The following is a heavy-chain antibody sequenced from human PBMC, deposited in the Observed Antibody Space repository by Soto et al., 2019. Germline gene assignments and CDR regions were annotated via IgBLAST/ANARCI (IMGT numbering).Heavy chain of an antibody. CDR3: ARAPRGNYGYPSYFDY. CDR1: GGSISSGGYY. J-gene: IGHJ4*02. D-gene: IGHD3-10*01. V-gene: IGHV4-61*08. CDR2: INYSGST. Sequence: PSETLSLTCTVSGGSISSGGYYWSWIRQPPGKGLEWIGYINYSGSTNYNPSLKSRVTISVDTSKNQFSLKLSSVTAADTAVYYCARAPRGNYGYPSYFDYWGQGTLVTVSS.